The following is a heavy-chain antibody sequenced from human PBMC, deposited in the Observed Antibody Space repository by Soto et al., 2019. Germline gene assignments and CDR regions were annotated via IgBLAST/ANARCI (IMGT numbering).Heavy chain of an antibody. CDR1: GYTFTSYY. J-gene: IGHJ6*02. CDR3: ARDGTPNVDIVATIGYYGMDV. D-gene: IGHD5-12*01. Sequence: VASVKVSCKASGYTFTSYYMHWVRQAPGQGLEWMGIINPSGGSTSYAQKFQGRVTMTRDTSTSAVYMELSSLRSEDTAVYYCARDGTPNVDIVATIGYYGMDVWGQGTTVTVSS. CDR2: INPSGGST. V-gene: IGHV1-46*01.